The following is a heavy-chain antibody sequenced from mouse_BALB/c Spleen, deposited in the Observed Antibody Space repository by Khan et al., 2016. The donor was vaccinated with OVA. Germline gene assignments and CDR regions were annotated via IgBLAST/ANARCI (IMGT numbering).Heavy chain of an antibody. CDR3: ARTGYDYFYY. CDR2: ISDGSNTI. V-gene: IGHV5-17*02. J-gene: IGHJ2*01. Sequence: EVELVESGGGLVQTGGSRKLSCAASGFTFSGFGMHWVRQTPEKGLEWVAYISDGSNTIYYADRVKGRFTISRNNPKNTLFLQMTSLRSEDKAMYYCARTGYDYFYYWGQGTTRTVSS. CDR1: GFTFSGFG. D-gene: IGHD2-2*01.